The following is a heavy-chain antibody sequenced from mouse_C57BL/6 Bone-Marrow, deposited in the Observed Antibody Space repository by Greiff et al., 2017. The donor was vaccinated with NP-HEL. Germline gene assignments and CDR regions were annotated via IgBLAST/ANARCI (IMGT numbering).Heavy chain of an antibody. D-gene: IGHD2-3*01. J-gene: IGHJ2*01. CDR3: ARSGDGYYEGYYFDY. CDR1: GYTFTSYD. V-gene: IGHV1-85*01. CDR2: IYPRDGST. Sequence: VQLQESGPELVKPGASVKLSCKASGYTFTSYDINWVQQRPGQGLEWIGWIYPRDGSTKYNEKFKGKATLTVDTSSSTAYMELHSLTSEDSAVYFCARSGDGYYEGYYFDYWGQGTTLTVSS.